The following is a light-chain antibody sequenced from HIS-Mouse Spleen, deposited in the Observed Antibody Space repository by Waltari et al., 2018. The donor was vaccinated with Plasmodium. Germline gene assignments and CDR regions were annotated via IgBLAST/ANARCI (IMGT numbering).Light chain of an antibody. CDR1: SSDVGGYHS. CDR3: SSYTSSSTYV. J-gene: IGLJ1*01. CDR2: DVS. V-gene: IGLV2-14*03. Sequence: QSALTQPASVSGSPGQSITISRTGTSSDVGGYHSVSWYQQHPGKAPKLMIYDVSNRPSGVSNRFSGSKSGNTASLTISGLQAEDEADYYCSSYTSSSTYVFGTGTKVTVL.